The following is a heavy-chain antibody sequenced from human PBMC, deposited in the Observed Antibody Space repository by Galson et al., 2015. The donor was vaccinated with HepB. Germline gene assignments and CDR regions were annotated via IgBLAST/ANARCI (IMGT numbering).Heavy chain of an antibody. CDR2: IYPGDSDT. CDR1: GYSCTSYW. V-gene: IGHV5-51*03. CDR3: ARRSYYDSSGYYQHDAFDI. Sequence: QSGAEVKKPGESLKISCKGSGYSCTSYWIGWVRQMPGNGLEWMGIIYPGDSDTRYSPSFQGHVTISADKSISTAYLQWSSLKASDTAMYYCARRSYYDSSGYYQHDAFDIWGQGTMVTVSS. D-gene: IGHD3-22*01. J-gene: IGHJ3*02.